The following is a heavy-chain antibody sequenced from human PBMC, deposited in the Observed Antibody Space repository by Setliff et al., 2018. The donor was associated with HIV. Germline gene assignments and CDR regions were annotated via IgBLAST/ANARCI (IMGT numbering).Heavy chain of an antibody. CDR3: ARPTTEGDYYDSSGYLSGAFDI. CDR2: IIPIFGTA. V-gene: IGHV1-69*13. Sequence: ASVKVSCKASGGTFSSYAINWVRQAPGQGLEWMGGIIPIFGTANYAQKFQGRLTIPADESLTTAYMELSSLTSEDTAVYYCARPTTEGDYYDSSGYLSGAFDIWGQGTMVTVSS. J-gene: IGHJ3*02. CDR1: GGTFSSYA. D-gene: IGHD3-22*01.